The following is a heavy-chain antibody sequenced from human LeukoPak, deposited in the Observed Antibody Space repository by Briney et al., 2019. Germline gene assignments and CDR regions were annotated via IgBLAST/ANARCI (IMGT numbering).Heavy chain of an antibody. CDR3: ARQESNGDRGVY. CDR1: GGSISSSSYY. CDR2: IYYSGST. Sequence: SETLSLTCTVSGGSISSSSYYWGWIRQPPGKGLEWIGSIYYSGSTYYNPSLKSRVTISVDTSKNQFSLKLSSVTAADTAVYYCARQESNGDRGVYWGQGTLVTVSS. V-gene: IGHV4-39*01. D-gene: IGHD2-8*01. J-gene: IGHJ4*02.